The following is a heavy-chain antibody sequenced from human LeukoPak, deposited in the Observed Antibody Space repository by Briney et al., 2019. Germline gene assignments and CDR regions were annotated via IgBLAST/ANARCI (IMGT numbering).Heavy chain of an antibody. Sequence: GGSLRLSCAASGFTFSSYSMNWVRQAPGKGLEWVSSISSSSSYIYYADSVKGRFTISRDNAKNSLYLQMNSLRAEDTAVYYCARGDYDFWSGYQTLVSYYYYMDVWGKGTTVTVSS. V-gene: IGHV3-21*01. CDR3: ARGDYDFWSGYQTLVSYYYYMDV. J-gene: IGHJ6*03. CDR1: GFTFSSYS. D-gene: IGHD3-3*01. CDR2: ISSSSSYI.